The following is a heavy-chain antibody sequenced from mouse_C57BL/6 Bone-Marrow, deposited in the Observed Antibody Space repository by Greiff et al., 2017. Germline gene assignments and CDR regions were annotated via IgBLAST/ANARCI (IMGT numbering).Heavy chain of an antibody. CDR3: ARTPITTVVAHWYFDV. CDR1: GYSITSGYD. CDR2: ISYSGST. Sequence: EVKLMESGPGMVKPSQSLSLTCTVTGYSITSGYDWHWIRHFPGNKLEWMGYISYSGSTNYNPSLKSRISITHDTSKNHFFLKLNSVTTEDTATYYCARTPITTVVAHWYFDVWGTGTTVTVSS. V-gene: IGHV3-1*01. J-gene: IGHJ1*03. D-gene: IGHD1-1*01.